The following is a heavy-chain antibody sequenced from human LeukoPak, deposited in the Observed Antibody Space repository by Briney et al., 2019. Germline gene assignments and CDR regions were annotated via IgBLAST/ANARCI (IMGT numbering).Heavy chain of an antibody. CDR2: INYSGST. Sequence: SETLSLTCTVSGGSISSSSYYWGWIRQPPGKGLEWIGSINYSGSTFYNPSLKSRVTISVDTSKNQFSLKLSSVTAADTAVYYCARTYVLLWFGELPGWFDPWGQGTLVTVSS. CDR3: ARTYVLLWFGELPGWFDP. J-gene: IGHJ5*02. V-gene: IGHV4-39*01. CDR1: GGSISSSSYY. D-gene: IGHD3-10*01.